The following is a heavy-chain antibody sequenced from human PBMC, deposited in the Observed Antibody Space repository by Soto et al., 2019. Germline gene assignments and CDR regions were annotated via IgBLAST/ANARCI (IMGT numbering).Heavy chain of an antibody. CDR2: IYPGDSDT. CDR1: GYSFTSYW. Sequence: LGESLKISCKGSGYSFTSYWIVWLRQMPGKGLEWMGIIYPGDSDTRYSPSFQGQVTISADKSISTAYLQWSSLKASDTAMYYCVCHKGGDSSGYYLAPYCGQGTLVTGSS. CDR3: VCHKGGDSSGYYLAPY. V-gene: IGHV5-51*01. D-gene: IGHD3-22*01. J-gene: IGHJ4*02.